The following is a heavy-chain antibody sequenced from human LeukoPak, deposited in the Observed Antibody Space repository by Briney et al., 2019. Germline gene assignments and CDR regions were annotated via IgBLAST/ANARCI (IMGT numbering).Heavy chain of an antibody. D-gene: IGHD2-15*01. CDR2: INHSGST. CDR3: ARVGRYCSGGSCPDY. Sequence: SETLSLTCAVYGGSFSGYYWSWIRQPPGKGLEWIGEINHSGSTNYNPSLKSRVTISVDTSKNQFSLKLSSVTAADTAVYYCARVGRYCSGGSCPDYWGQGTLVTVSS. V-gene: IGHV4-34*01. J-gene: IGHJ4*02. CDR1: GGSFSGYY.